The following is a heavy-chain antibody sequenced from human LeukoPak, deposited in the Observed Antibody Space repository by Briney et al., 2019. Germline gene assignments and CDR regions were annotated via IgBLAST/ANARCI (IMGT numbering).Heavy chain of an antibody. J-gene: IGHJ4*02. V-gene: IGHV3-23*01. CDR2: ISGSGGST. CDR3: AKDLRDGYNYWNYFDY. CDR1: GFIFSSYA. D-gene: IGHD5-24*01. Sequence: GGSLRLSCAASGFIFSSYAMSWVRQAPGKGLEWVSAISGSGGSTYYADSVKGRFTICRDNSKNTLYLQMNSLRAEDTAVYYCAKDLRDGYNYWNYFDYWGQGTLVTVSS.